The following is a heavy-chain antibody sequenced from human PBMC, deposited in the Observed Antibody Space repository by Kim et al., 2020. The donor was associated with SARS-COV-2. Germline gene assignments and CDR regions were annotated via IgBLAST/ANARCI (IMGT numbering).Heavy chain of an antibody. CDR2: T. J-gene: IGHJ4*02. V-gene: IGHV3-73*01. Sequence: TAYAASVKGRFTISRDDSKNTAYLQMNSLKTEDTAVYYCTSYVAVAGKCYWGQGTLVTVSS. CDR3: TSYVAVAGKCY. D-gene: IGHD6-19*01.